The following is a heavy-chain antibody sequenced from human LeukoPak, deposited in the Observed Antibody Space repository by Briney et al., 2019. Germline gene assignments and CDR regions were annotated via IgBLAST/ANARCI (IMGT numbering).Heavy chain of an antibody. Sequence: SETLSLTCDVYGGSFSGYYWSWIRQPPGKGLEWIGEINHSGSTNYNPSLKSRATISVDTSKNQFSLKLSSVTAADTAVYYCARGPPPVLRFLEWFFDYWGQGTLVTVSS. CDR3: ARGPPPVLRFLEWFFDY. CDR1: GGSFSGYY. CDR2: INHSGST. J-gene: IGHJ4*02. D-gene: IGHD3-3*01. V-gene: IGHV4-34*01.